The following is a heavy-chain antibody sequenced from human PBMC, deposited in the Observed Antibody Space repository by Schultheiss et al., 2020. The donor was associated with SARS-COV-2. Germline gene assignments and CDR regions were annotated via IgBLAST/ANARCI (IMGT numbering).Heavy chain of an antibody. CDR2: IKQDGSEK. V-gene: IGHV3-7*01. Sequence: GGSLRLSCAASGFTFSSYWMSWVRKAPGKGVEWVANIKQDGSEKYYGDSVKGRFTIPRDNAKNSLYLQMNSLRAEDTAVYYCARYSVAGGERDYWGQGTLVTVSS. CDR3: ARYSVAGGERDY. D-gene: IGHD6-19*01. CDR1: GFTFSSYW. J-gene: IGHJ4*02.